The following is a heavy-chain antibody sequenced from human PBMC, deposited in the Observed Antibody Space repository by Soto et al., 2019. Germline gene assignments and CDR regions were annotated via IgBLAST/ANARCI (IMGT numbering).Heavy chain of an antibody. CDR2: ISWNSGSI. CDR1: GFTFDDYA. J-gene: IGHJ6*03. CDR3: AKDSVHDYGDQKGYYYYYMDV. V-gene: IGHV3-9*01. Sequence: PGGSLRLSCAASGFTFDDYAMHWVRQAPGKGLKWVSGISWNSGSIGYADSVKGRFTISRDNAKNSLYLQMNSLRAEDTALYYCAKDSVHDYGDQKGYYYYYMDVWGKGTTVTVSS. D-gene: IGHD4-17*01.